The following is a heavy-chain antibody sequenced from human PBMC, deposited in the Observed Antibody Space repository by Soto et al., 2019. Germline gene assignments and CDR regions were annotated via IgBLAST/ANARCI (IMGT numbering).Heavy chain of an antibody. CDR1: GYTFSNYG. Sequence: QVQLVQSGAEVKKPGASVKVSCKASGYTFSNYGISWVRQGPGQGLGGREWISGYNGNTHYEEKVQDRIKMTTDTSTSTTYLELRSLRSDDTAVYFCARDPGFGFGYSYAFAMDVWGQGTTVTVSS. CDR2: ISGYNGNT. CDR3: ARDPGFGFGYSYAFAMDV. J-gene: IGHJ6*02. D-gene: IGHD5-18*01. V-gene: IGHV1-18*01.